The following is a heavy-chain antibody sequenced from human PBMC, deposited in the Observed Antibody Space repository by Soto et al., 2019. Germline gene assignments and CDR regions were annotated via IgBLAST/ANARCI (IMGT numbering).Heavy chain of an antibody. Sequence: QVQLVQSGAEVKKPGASVKVSCKASGYTFTGYYMHWVRQAPGQGLEWMGWINPNSGGTNYAQKFQGWVTMTRDTSISTAYMELSRLRSDDTAVYYCARDQGMTTVTPGYYGMDVWGQGTTVTVSS. CDR3: ARDQGMTTVTPGYYGMDV. CDR1: GYTFTGYY. D-gene: IGHD4-17*01. J-gene: IGHJ6*02. V-gene: IGHV1-2*04. CDR2: INPNSGGT.